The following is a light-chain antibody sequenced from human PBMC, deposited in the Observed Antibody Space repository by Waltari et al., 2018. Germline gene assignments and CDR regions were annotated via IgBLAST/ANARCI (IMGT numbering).Light chain of an antibody. CDR2: GAS. V-gene: IGKV3-20*01. Sequence: STRANQSVSRTVAWYQQKPGPAPRRLIYGASTRATGIPERFSGGGSGTDFSLTISRLEPEDFAVYYCQHYVSLPATFGQGTKVEIK. CDR1: QSVSRT. J-gene: IGKJ1*01. CDR3: QHYVSLPAT.